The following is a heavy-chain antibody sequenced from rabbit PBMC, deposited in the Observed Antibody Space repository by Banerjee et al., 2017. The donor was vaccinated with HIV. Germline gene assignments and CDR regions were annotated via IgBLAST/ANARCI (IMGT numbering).Heavy chain of an antibody. CDR1: GFDFSSYY. CDR3: ARGDSSAWVFNL. Sequence: QEQLKESGGGLVQPGGSLKLSCKASGFDFSSYYMSWVRQAPGKGLEWIGYIDPVFGSTSYASWVNGRFTISRSTSLNTVDLKMTSLTAADTATYFCARGDSSAWVFNLWGQGTLVTVS. V-gene: IGHV1S43*01. J-gene: IGHJ4*01. CDR2: IDPVFGST. D-gene: IGHD4-1*01.